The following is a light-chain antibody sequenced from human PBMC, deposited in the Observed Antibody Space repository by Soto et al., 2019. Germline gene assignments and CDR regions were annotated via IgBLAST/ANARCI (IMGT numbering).Light chain of an antibody. CDR1: QTVSNNY. CDR3: QQYGSSPPYT. V-gene: IGKV3-20*01. CDR2: GSS. J-gene: IGKJ2*01. Sequence: EVVLTQSPGTLSLSPGERATLSCRASQTVSNNYLAWYQHKPGQSPKLLIFGSSDRPTGIPDRFSGSGSGTDFTLTISRLEPEDFAVYYCQQYGSSPPYTFGQGTKLEIK.